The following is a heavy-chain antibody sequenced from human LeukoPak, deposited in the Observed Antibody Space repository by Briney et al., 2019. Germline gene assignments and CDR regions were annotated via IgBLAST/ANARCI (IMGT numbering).Heavy chain of an antibody. Sequence: ASVKVSCKASGYTSTNYGISWVRQAPGQGLEWMGWISAYNGNTNYAQKLQGRVTLTTDTSTSTAYMELRSLRSDDTAVYFCARTIDYGDYGYNWGQGTLVTVSS. V-gene: IGHV1-18*01. D-gene: IGHD4-17*01. J-gene: IGHJ4*02. CDR2: ISAYNGNT. CDR3: ARTIDYGDYGYN. CDR1: GYTSTNYG.